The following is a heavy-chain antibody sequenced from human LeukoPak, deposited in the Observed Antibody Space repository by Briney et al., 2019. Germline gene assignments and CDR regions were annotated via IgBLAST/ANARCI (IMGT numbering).Heavy chain of an antibody. D-gene: IGHD3-22*01. CDR3: AKDSSPMIAVVTTGDFDY. CDR2: ISYDGSNK. J-gene: IGHJ4*02. CDR1: GFTFSSYG. V-gene: IGHV3-30*18. Sequence: GRSLRLSCAASGFTFSSYGMHWVRQAPGKGLEWVAVISYDGSNKYYADSVKGRFTISRDNSKNTLYLQMNSLRAEDTAVYYCAKDSSPMIAVVTTGDFDYWGQGTLVTVSS.